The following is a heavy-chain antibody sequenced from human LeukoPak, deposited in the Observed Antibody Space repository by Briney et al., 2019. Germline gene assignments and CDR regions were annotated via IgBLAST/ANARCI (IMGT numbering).Heavy chain of an antibody. CDR2: ISYDGSNK. CDR1: GFTFSSYA. D-gene: IGHD6-19*01. CDR3: ARDLYSSGWIFDY. V-gene: IGHV3-30-3*01. Sequence: GGSLRLSCAASGFTFSSYAMHWVRQAPGKGLEWVAVISYDGSNKYYADSVKGRFTISRDNSKNTLYLQMNSLRAEDTAVYYCARDLYSSGWIFDYWGQGTLVTVSS. J-gene: IGHJ4*02.